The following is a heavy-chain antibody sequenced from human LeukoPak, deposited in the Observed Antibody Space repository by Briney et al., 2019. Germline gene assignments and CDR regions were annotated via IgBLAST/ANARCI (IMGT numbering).Heavy chain of an antibody. D-gene: IGHD6-13*01. Sequence: GGSLRLSCAASGFTFSSYGMSWVRQAPGKGLEWVSAISGSGGSTYYADSVKGRFTISRDNSKNTLYLQMNSLRAEDTAVYYCARESSSSWLSHHYYYMDVWGKGTTVTISS. J-gene: IGHJ6*03. CDR2: ISGSGGST. CDR1: GFTFSSYG. V-gene: IGHV3-23*01. CDR3: ARESSSSWLSHHYYYMDV.